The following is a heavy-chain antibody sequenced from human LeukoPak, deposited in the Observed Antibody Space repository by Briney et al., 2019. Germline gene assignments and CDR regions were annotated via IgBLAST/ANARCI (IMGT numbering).Heavy chain of an antibody. CDR2: IIPIFGTA. D-gene: IGHD3-10*01. CDR1: GGTFSSYA. CDR3: ARVRGVIRDWFDP. J-gene: IGHJ5*02. V-gene: IGHV1-69*13. Sequence: SVKVSCKASGGTFSSYAISWVRQAPGQGLEWMGGIIPIFGTANYAQKFQGRVTITADESTSTAYMELGSLRSEDTAVYYCARVRGVIRDWFDPWGQGTLVTVSS.